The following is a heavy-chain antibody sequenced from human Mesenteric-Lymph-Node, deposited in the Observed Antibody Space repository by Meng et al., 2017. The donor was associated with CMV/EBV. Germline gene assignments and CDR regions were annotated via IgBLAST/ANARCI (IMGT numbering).Heavy chain of an antibody. D-gene: IGHD2-2*02. J-gene: IGHJ5*02. CDR3: ARGSSGFYTINYFDP. Sequence: SETLSLTCTVSGGSISSGYYWGWIRQPPGKGLEWIGSVYHTGSTYNPSLKSRVTMSVDTSKNQFSLKLNSVTAAETAVYYCARGSSGFYTINYFDPWGQGALVTVSS. V-gene: IGHV4-38-2*02. CDR2: VYHTGST. CDR1: GGSISSGYY.